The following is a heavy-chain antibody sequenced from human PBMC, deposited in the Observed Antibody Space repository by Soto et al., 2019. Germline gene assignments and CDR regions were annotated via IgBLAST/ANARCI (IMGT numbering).Heavy chain of an antibody. CDR2: TSYDGSDK. J-gene: IGHJ1*01. Sequence: QVQLVESGGGVVQPGTSLRVSCVGAGFTFRSYVIHWVRQAPGKGLEWVALTSYDGSDKYYDDSVRGRFTISRDNSRNTVDLQMASLRREDTALYYCARWGTTGGLDVWGQGTLVSVS. V-gene: IGHV3-30*19. D-gene: IGHD3-16*01. CDR3: ARWGTTGGLDV. CDR1: GFTFRSYV.